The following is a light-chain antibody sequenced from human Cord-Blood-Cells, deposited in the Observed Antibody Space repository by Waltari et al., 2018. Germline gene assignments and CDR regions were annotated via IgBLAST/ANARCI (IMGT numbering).Light chain of an antibody. V-gene: IGKV3-15*01. CDR2: GAS. Sequence: IVLTQSPATLSLSPGERATLSCRASQSVSSYLAWYQQKPGQAPRLLIYGASTRATGIPARFSGSGSGTEFTLTISSLQSEDFAVYYCQQYNNWPPYTFGQGTKLEIK. CDR3: QQYNNWPPYT. CDR1: QSVSSY. J-gene: IGKJ2*01.